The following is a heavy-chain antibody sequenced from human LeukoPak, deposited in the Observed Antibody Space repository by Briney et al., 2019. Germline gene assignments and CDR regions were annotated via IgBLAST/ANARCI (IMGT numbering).Heavy chain of an antibody. D-gene: IGHD2-8*02. Sequence: GGSLRLSCAASGFTVSSYVMTWVRQAPGKGLEWVSVITGSDRRTYYADSVKGRFSISRDNSKNTVYLQMNSLRAEDTAAYYCAKVTLYAGGRNHDAFDVWGQGTMVTVSS. CDR3: AKVTLYAGGRNHDAFDV. CDR1: GFTVSSYV. CDR2: ITGSDRRT. V-gene: IGHV3-23*01. J-gene: IGHJ3*01.